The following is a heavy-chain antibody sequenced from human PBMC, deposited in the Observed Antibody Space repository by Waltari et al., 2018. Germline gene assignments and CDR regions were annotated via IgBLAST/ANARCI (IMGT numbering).Heavy chain of an antibody. CDR3: AGAYDYGDPRNLVW. D-gene: IGHD4-17*01. CDR1: GYTFTSYA. CDR2: INAGNGNT. J-gene: IGHJ4*02. Sequence: QVQLVQSGAEVKKPGASVKVSCKASGYTFTSYAMHWVRQAPGQRLEWMGWINAGNGNTKYSQKFHGRVTITRDTSASTAYMELSSLRSEDTAVYYCAGAYDYGDPRNLVWWGQGTLVTVSS. V-gene: IGHV1-3*01.